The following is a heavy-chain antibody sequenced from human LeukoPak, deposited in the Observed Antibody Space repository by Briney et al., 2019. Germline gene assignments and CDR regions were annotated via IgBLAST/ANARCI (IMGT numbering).Heavy chain of an antibody. CDR2: IKQDGSEK. D-gene: IGHD1-26*01. V-gene: IGHV3-7*01. CDR3: ARDHGVGATELDY. Sequence: GGSLRLSCAASGFTFSSYWMSWVRQAPGKGLEWVANIKQDGSEKYYVDSVKGRFTISRDNAKNSLYLQMNSLRAEDTAVYYCARDHGVGATELDYWGQGTLVTVSS. CDR1: GFTFSSYW. J-gene: IGHJ4*02.